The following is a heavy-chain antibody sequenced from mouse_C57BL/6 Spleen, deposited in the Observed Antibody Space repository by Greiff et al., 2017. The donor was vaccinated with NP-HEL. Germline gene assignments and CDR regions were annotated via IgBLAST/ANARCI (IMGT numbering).Heavy chain of an antibody. CDR1: GYTFTSYD. D-gene: IGHD1-1*01. J-gene: IGHJ4*01. CDR2: IYPRAGST. CDR3: ARKGLLRAMDY. Sequence: VQLQQSGPELVKPGASVKLSCKASGYTFTSYDINWVKQRPGQGLEWIGWIYPRAGSTKYNEKFKGKATLTVDTSSSTAYMELHSLTSEDSAVYFCARKGLLRAMDYWGQGTSVTVSS. V-gene: IGHV1-85*01.